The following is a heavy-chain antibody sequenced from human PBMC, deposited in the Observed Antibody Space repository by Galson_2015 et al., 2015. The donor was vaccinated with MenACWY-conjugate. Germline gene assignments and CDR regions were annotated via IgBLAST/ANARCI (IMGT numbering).Heavy chain of an antibody. CDR3: ARWLPGTFDAFDM. CDR2: ISAYNGNT. Sequence: SVKVSCKASGYTFTSYGITWVRQAPGQELEWMGWISAYNGNTNYAQKLQGRVTMTTDTSTSTAYMELRSLRSDDTAVYYCARWLPGTFDAFDMWGQGTMVTVSS. V-gene: IGHV1-18*01. J-gene: IGHJ3*02. D-gene: IGHD5-12*01. CDR1: GYTFTSYG.